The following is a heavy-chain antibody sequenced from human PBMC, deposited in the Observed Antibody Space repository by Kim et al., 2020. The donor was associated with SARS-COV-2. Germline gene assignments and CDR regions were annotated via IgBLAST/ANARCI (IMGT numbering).Heavy chain of an antibody. V-gene: IGHV4-34*01. Sequence: SETLSLTCAVYGGSFSGYYWSWIRQPPGKGLEWIGEINHSGSTNYNPSLKSRVTISVDTSKNQFSLKLSSVTAADTAAYYCARAPLRYFDWLSIGVWYFDYWGQGTLVTVSS. D-gene: IGHD3-9*01. CDR3: ARAPLRYFDWLSIGVWYFDY. CDR1: GGSFSGYY. J-gene: IGHJ4*02. CDR2: INHSGST.